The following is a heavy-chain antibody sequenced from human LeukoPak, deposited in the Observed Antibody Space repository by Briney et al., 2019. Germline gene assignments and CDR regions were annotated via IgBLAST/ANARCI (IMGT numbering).Heavy chain of an antibody. Sequence: SETLSLTCAVYGGSFSGYYWSWIRQPPGKGLEWIGEINHSGSTNYNPSLKSRVTISVDTSKNQFSLKLSSVTAADTAVYYCARLRRYYDSRIFYGMDVWGQGTPVTLSS. CDR3: ARLRRYYDSRIFYGMDV. J-gene: IGHJ6*02. V-gene: IGHV4-34*01. D-gene: IGHD3-22*01. CDR2: INHSGST. CDR1: GGSFSGYY.